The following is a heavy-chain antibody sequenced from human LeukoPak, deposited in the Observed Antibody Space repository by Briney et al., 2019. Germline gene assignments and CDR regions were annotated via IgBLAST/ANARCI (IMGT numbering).Heavy chain of an antibody. V-gene: IGHV3-48*03. CDR3: ARDFYDFWSGYYPSLDY. CDR2: ISSSGSTI. Sequence: GGSLRLSCAASGFTFSSYEMNWVRQAPGKGLEWVSYISSSGSTIYYADSVKGRFTISRDNAKNSLYLQIHSLRAEDTAVYYCARDFYDFWSGYYPSLDYWGQGTLVTVSS. D-gene: IGHD3-3*01. J-gene: IGHJ4*02. CDR1: GFTFSSYE.